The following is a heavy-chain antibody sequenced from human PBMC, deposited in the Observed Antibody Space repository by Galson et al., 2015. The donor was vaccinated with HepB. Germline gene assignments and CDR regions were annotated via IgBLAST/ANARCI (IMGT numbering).Heavy chain of an antibody. CDR3: ATDAPGWLRLGRRPLYYFDY. V-gene: IGHV1-69-2*01. J-gene: IGHJ4*02. CDR1: GYTFTDYY. Sequence: VKVSCKVSGYTFTDYYMHWVQQAPGKGLEWMGLVDPGDGETIYAEKFQGRVTITADTSTDTAYMELSSLRSEDTAVYYCATDAPGWLRLGRRPLYYFDYWGQGTLVTVSS. CDR2: VDPGDGET. D-gene: IGHD5-12*01.